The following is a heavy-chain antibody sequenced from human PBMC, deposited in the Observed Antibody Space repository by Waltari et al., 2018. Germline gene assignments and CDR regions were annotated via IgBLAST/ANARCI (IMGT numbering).Heavy chain of an antibody. D-gene: IGHD6-6*01. Sequence: EVQLVESGGGLVQPGGSLRLSCAASGFTFSSYAMHWVRQAPGKGLEYVSAIGSNGGSTYYANSVKGRFTISRDNSKNTLYLQMGSLRAEDMTVYYCARSLPRSSVDYWGQGTLVTVSS. CDR1: GFTFSSYA. V-gene: IGHV3-64*01. CDR3: ARSLPRSSVDY. J-gene: IGHJ4*02. CDR2: IGSNGGST.